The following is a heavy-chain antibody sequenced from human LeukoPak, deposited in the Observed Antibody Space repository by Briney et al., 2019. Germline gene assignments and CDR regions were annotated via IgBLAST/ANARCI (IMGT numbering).Heavy chain of an antibody. CDR2: ISSSGSTI. CDR1: GFTFSDNY. D-gene: IGHD6-19*01. J-gene: IGHJ4*02. CDR3: ARLGPASSGWPESFDY. V-gene: IGHV3-11*01. Sequence: GGSLRLSCAASGFTFSDNYMSWIRQAPGKGLEWVSYISSSGSTIYYADSVKGRFTISRDNAKNSLYLQMNSLRAEDTAVYYCARLGPASSGWPESFDYWGQGTLVTVSS.